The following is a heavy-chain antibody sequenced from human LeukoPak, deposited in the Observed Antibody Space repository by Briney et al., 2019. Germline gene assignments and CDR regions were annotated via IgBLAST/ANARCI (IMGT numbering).Heavy chain of an antibody. J-gene: IGHJ3*02. CDR3: AKGHAGSDAFDI. CDR2: MNPNSGNT. Sequence: ASVKVSCKASGYTFTSYDINWVRQATGQGFEWMGWMNPNSGNTGYAQKFQGRVTMTRNTSISTAYMELSSLRSEDTAVYYCAKGHAGSDAFDIWGQGTMVTVSS. V-gene: IGHV1-8*01. D-gene: IGHD2-8*01. CDR1: GYTFTSYD.